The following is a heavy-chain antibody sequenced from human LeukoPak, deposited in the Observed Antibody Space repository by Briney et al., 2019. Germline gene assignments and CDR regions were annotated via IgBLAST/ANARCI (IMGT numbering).Heavy chain of an antibody. V-gene: IGHV3-48*03. J-gene: IGHJ4*02. D-gene: IGHD3-22*01. Sequence: PGGSLRHSCAASGFTFSSYEINWVRQAPGKGLEWVSYITSSGSSIYYADSVKGRFTISRDNAKNSLYLQMNSLRAEDTAVYYCARDQYDSSGYYWSSVDYWGQGTLVTVSS. CDR2: ITSSGSSI. CDR3: ARDQYDSSGYYWSSVDY. CDR1: GFTFSSYE.